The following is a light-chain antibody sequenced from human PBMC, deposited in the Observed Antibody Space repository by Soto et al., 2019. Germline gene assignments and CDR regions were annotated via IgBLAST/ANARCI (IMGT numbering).Light chain of an antibody. CDR3: QQYGSSGT. CDR2: GAS. J-gene: IGKJ1*01. CDR1: QSVSNNY. V-gene: IGKV3-20*01. Sequence: TVLTQSPGKLSLSPSDRATLSSRASQSVSNNYLAWYQQKPGQAPRLLIYGASNRATGIPDRFSGSGSGTDFTLTISRLEPEDFAVYYCQQYGSSGTFGQGTKVDIK.